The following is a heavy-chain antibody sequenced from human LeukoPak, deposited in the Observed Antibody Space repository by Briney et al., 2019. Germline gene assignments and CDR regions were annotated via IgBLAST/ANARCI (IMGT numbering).Heavy chain of an antibody. D-gene: IGHD6-13*01. CDR3: ARSIAAAGFVLAYYFDY. CDR2: IIPIFGTA. J-gene: IGHJ4*02. CDR1: GYTFTSYG. V-gene: IGHV1-69*13. Sequence: PGASVKVSCKASGYTFTSYGISWVRQAPGQGLEWMGGIIPIFGTANYAQKFQGRVTITADESTSTAYMELSSLRSEDTAVYYCARSIAAAGFVLAYYFDYWGQGTLVTVSS.